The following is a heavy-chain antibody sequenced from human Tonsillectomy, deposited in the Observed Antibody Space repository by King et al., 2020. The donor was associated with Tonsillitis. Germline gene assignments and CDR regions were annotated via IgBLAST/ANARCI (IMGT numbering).Heavy chain of an antibody. CDR3: ARDRGITLYYFYGMDV. CDR2: IKQDGSEK. Sequence: VQLVESGGGLVQPGGSLRLSCAASGFTFSNYWMNWVRQAPGKGLEWVANIKQDGSEKYYVDSVKGRFTISRDNAKNSLYLQMNSLRAEDTAVYYCARDRGITLYYFYGMDVWGQGTTVTVSS. D-gene: IGHD3-3*01. J-gene: IGHJ6*02. V-gene: IGHV3-7*01. CDR1: GFTFSNYW.